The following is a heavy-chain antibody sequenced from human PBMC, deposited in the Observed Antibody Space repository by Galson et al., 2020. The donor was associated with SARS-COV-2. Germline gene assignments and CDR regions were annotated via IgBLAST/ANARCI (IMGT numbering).Heavy chain of an antibody. CDR3: AGSGWYSSDYYYYGMDV. Sequence: SLKISCAASGFTFDDYAMHWVRQAPGKGLEWVSGISWNSGSIGYADSVKGRFTISRDNAKNSLYLQMNSLRAEDTALYYCAGSGWYSSDYYYYGMDVWGQGTTVTVSS. CDR1: GFTFDDYA. V-gene: IGHV3-9*01. D-gene: IGHD6-19*01. J-gene: IGHJ6*02. CDR2: ISWNSGSI.